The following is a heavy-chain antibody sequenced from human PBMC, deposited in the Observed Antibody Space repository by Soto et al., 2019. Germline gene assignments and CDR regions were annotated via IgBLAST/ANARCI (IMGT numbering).Heavy chain of an antibody. CDR1: GFTVSSNY. CDR3: ANRYCSGGSCSPYYYYMDV. D-gene: IGHD2-15*01. V-gene: IGHV3-66*01. CDR2: IYSGGST. J-gene: IGHJ6*03. Sequence: GGSLRLSCAASGFTVSSNYMSWVRQAPGKGLEWVSVIYSGGSTYYADSVKGRFTISRDNSKNTLYLQMNSLRAEDTAVYYCANRYCSGGSCSPYYYYMDVWGKGTTVTVSS.